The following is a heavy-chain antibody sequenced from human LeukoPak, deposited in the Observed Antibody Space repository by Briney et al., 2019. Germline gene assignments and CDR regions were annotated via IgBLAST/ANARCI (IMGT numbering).Heavy chain of an antibody. CDR1: GFTFCSYA. V-gene: IGHV3-23*01. CDR3: ANLVIVVVTAQRWFAP. D-gene: IGHD2-21*02. Sequence: PGGSLRLSCAASGFTFCSYAMSWVRQAPGKGLEWVSAISGSGGSTYYADSVKGRFTISRDNSKNTLYLQMNSLRAEDTAVYYCANLVIVVVTAQRWFAPWGQGTLVTVSS. J-gene: IGHJ5*02. CDR2: ISGSGGST.